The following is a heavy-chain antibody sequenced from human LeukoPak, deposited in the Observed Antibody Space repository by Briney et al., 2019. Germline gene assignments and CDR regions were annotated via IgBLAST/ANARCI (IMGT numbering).Heavy chain of an antibody. CDR2: INHSGST. Sequence: PSETLSLTCAVYGGSFSGYYWSWIRQPPGKGLEWIGEINHSGSTNYNPSLKSRVTISVDTSKNQFSLNLRSVTAADTAVYYCAREGQSGFDYWGQGTLVTVSS. D-gene: IGHD3-10*01. V-gene: IGHV4-34*01. CDR3: AREGQSGFDY. J-gene: IGHJ4*02. CDR1: GGSFSGYY.